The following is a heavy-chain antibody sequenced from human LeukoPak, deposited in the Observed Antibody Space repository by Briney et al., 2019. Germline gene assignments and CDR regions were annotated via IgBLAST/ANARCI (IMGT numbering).Heavy chain of an antibody. Sequence: SVKVSCKASGGTFSSYAISWVRQAPGQGLEWMGGIIPIFGTANYAQKFQGRVTITADESTSTAYMELSSLRSEDTAVYYCATTRPETYYDFWSGPTGWFDPWGQGTLVTVSS. J-gene: IGHJ5*02. CDR2: IIPIFGTA. CDR3: ATTRPETYYDFWSGPTGWFDP. V-gene: IGHV1-69*13. CDR1: GGTFSSYA. D-gene: IGHD3-3*01.